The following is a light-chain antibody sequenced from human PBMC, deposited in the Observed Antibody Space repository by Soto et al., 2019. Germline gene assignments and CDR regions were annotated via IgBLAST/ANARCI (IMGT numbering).Light chain of an antibody. J-gene: IGLJ1*01. CDR2: EGS. CDR1: SRDLGFYNL. Sequence: QSVPTQPASVSAAPGHTITICFTGASRDLGFYNLVSWQQHRHDKAPKVILYEGSRRPSGVSNRFSGSTSGNTASLTISGLEAEEEAYYYFCSYAGSSYYVFGSGTKVTV. V-gene: IGLV2-23*01. CDR3: CSYAGSSYYV.